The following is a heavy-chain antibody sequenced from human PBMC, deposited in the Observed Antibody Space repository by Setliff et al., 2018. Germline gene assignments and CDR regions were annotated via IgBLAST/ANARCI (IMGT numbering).Heavy chain of an antibody. Sequence: PSETLSLTCTVSGASINSLSWWSWVRQPPGKGLEWIGEIYHDGNDKYTPSVHYSPSLKSRVTISIDKSNNQFSLKLTSMTAADTAVYYCARNPDFLQYSFDLWGRGTLVTVSS. CDR2: IYHDGND. J-gene: IGHJ2*01. V-gene: IGHV4-4*02. CDR1: GASINSLSW. CDR3: ARNPDFLQYSFDL. D-gene: IGHD5-12*01.